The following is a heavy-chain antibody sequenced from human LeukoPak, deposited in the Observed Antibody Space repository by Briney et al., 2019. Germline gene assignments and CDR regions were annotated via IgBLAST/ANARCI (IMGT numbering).Heavy chain of an antibody. CDR1: GFTVTTNY. CDR3: ARDWASFGDAYNFYYGMDV. Sequence: GGSLRLSCTTSGFTVTTNYMSWVRQAPGKGLEWVAVIYVGGKTFYADSVKGRFTTSRDISGENVLYLHMSSLRADDTAVYYCARDWASFGDAYNFYYGMDVWGQGTTVTVSS. J-gene: IGHJ6*02. V-gene: IGHV3-53*01. CDR2: IYVGGKT. D-gene: IGHD4-17*01.